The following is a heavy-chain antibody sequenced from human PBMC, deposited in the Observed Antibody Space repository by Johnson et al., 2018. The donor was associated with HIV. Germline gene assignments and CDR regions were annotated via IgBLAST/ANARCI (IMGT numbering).Heavy chain of an antibody. Sequence: VQVVESGGGLVKPGGSLRLSCAASGFTFSDYYMSWIRQAPGKELEWVSYISISGSTKYYADSVKGRFTISKDNAKNSLYLQMNSLRVEDTAVYYCAGQEGSGYYGGAFDIWGQGTMVTVSS. CDR1: GFTFSDYY. CDR3: AGQEGSGYYGGAFDI. D-gene: IGHD3-22*01. CDR2: ISISGSTK. V-gene: IGHV3-11*04. J-gene: IGHJ3*02.